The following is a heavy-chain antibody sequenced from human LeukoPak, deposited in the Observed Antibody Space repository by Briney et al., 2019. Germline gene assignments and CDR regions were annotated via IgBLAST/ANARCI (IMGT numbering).Heavy chain of an antibody. CDR2: ISYDGSNK. Sequence: GGSLRLSCAASGFTFSSYSMNWVRQAPGKGLEWVAVISYDGSNKYYADSVKGRFTISRDNSKNTLYLQMNSLRAEDTAVYYCARPQPEHYYGSGSFLSGFDPWGQGTLVTVSS. CDR3: ARPQPEHYYGSGSFLSGFDP. V-gene: IGHV3-30*03. CDR1: GFTFSSYS. D-gene: IGHD3-10*01. J-gene: IGHJ5*02.